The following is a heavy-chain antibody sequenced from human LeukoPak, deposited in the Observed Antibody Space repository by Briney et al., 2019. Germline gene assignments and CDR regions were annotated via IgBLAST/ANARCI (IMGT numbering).Heavy chain of an antibody. CDR1: GYTFTSYY. Sequence: GASVKVSCKASGYTFTSYYMHWVRQAPGQGLEWMGIINPSGGSTSYAQKFQGRVTMTRDTSTSIVYMELSSLRSEDTAVYYCARDVDRSRYYDSSGYYLDYWGQGTLVTVSS. CDR3: ARDVDRSRYYDSSGYYLDY. CDR2: INPSGGST. J-gene: IGHJ4*02. V-gene: IGHV1-46*01. D-gene: IGHD3-22*01.